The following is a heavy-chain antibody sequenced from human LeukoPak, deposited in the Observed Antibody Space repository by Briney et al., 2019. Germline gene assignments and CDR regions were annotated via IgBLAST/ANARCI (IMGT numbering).Heavy chain of an antibody. Sequence: ASVKVSCKASGYTFTGYYMHWVRQAPGQGLEWMGWINPNSGGTNYAQKFQGRVTMTRDTSISTAYMELRSLRSDDTAVYYCARPGDYVWGSYRYYFDYWGQGTLVTVSS. J-gene: IGHJ4*02. CDR1: GYTFTGYY. CDR2: INPNSGGT. CDR3: ARPGDYVWGSYRYYFDY. D-gene: IGHD3-16*02. V-gene: IGHV1-2*02.